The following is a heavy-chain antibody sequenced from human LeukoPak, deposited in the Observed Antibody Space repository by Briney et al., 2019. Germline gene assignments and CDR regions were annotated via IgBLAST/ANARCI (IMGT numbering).Heavy chain of an antibody. V-gene: IGHV7-4-1*02. CDR1: GYIFSNYG. CDR3: AREESVAPDY. CDR2: INTNTGNP. D-gene: IGHD6-19*01. Sequence: ASVKVSCKASGYIFSNYGMNWVRQAPGQGLEWMGWINTNTGNPMYAQDFRGRFVFSLDPSVNTAFLQITSLKAEDTAIYYCAREESVAPDYWGPGTLVTVSS. J-gene: IGHJ4*02.